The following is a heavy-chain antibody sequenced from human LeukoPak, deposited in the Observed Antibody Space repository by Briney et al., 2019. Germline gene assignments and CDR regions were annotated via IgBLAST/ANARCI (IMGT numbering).Heavy chain of an antibody. Sequence: PSQTLSLTCTVSGGSISSGSYYWSWIRQPAGKGLEWIGRIYTSGSTNYNPSLKSRVTISVDTSKNQFSLKLSSVTAADTAVYYCARRGSPWGYFALDYWGQGTLVTVSS. CDR1: GGSISSGSYY. CDR3: ARRGSPWGYFALDY. J-gene: IGHJ4*02. D-gene: IGHD3-9*01. CDR2: IYTSGST. V-gene: IGHV4-61*02.